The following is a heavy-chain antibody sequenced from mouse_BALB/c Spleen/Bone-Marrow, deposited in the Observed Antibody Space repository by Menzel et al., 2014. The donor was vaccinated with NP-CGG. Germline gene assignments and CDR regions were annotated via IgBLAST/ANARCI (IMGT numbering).Heavy chain of an antibody. D-gene: IGHD2-5*01. CDR1: GFTFSSYA. J-gene: IGHJ4*01. CDR2: ISHGGSYT. Sequence: EVQRVESGGGSVKPGGSLKLSCASSGFTFSSYAMPWVRQSPEKRLEWVAEISHGGSYTYYPDTVTGRFTISRDNAKNTLYLEMSSLRSEDTAIYYCARVVRDAMGYWDQETSVPIST. V-gene: IGHV5-9-4*01. CDR3: ARVVRDAMGY.